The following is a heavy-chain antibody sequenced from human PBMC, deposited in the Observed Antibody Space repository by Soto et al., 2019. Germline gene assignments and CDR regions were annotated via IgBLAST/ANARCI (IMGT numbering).Heavy chain of an antibody. V-gene: IGHV3-30*18. CDR2: MSYDGSNE. CDR3: AKDGSHNFDY. D-gene: IGHD1-26*01. CDR1: GFTFSHYA. Sequence: QVQLVESGGGVVQPGRSLRLSCAASGFTFSHYAIHWVRQAPGKGLEWVALMSYDGSNEYYADSVKGRFTISRDKSKNTLYLQMNSLRAEDTAVYYCAKDGSHNFDYWGQGTLVTVSS. J-gene: IGHJ4*02.